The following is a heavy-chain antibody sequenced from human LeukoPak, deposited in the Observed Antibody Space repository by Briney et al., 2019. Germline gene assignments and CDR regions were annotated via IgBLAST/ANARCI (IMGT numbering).Heavy chain of an antibody. D-gene: IGHD3-10*01. CDR3: ALPREGITLPRSDH. CDR1: RFTFSSYG. Sequence: GGSLRLSCAASRFTFSSYGMSWVRQAPGKGLEWVSAISGSGGSTYYADSVKGRFTISRDNSTNTLYLQMDSLRDDDTAVYYCALPREGITLPRSDHWGQGTLVTVSS. J-gene: IGHJ4*02. V-gene: IGHV3-23*01. CDR2: ISGSGGST.